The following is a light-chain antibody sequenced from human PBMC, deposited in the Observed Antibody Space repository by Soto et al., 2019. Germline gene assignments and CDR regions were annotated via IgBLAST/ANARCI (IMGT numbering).Light chain of an antibody. V-gene: IGKV1-39*01. CDR1: QSISNY. CDR2: AAS. J-gene: IGKJ1*01. CDR3: QQSFSTPWT. Sequence: DILMTQSPSSLSASVGDRVTITCRASQSISNYLNWYQQKPGKAPKLLIYAASSLQSGAPSRFSASGSGTDFTLTISSLQPEDFATYYCQQSFSTPWTFGQGTNVEVK.